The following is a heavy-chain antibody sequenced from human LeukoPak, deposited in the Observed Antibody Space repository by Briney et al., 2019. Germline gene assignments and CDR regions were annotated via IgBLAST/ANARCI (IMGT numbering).Heavy chain of an antibody. J-gene: IGHJ4*02. D-gene: IGHD2-2*01. CDR2: INPNSGGT. V-gene: IGHV1-2*02. CDR3: ARDICSSTSCHIDY. Sequence: GASVKVSCKASGYTFTGYYMHWVRQAPGQGLEWMGWINPNSGGTNYAQKFQGRVTMTRDTSISTAYMELSRLRSDDTAVYYCARDICSSTSCHIDYWGQGTLVTVSS. CDR1: GYTFTGYY.